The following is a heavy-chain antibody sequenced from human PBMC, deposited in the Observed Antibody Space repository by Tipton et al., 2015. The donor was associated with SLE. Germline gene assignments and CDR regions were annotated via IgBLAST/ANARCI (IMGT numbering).Heavy chain of an antibody. CDR3: SRDKGTVTPWYFDY. J-gene: IGHJ4*02. V-gene: IGHV3-7*03. CDR2: IKQSGTET. CDR1: GFSFRSYW. D-gene: IGHD4-17*01. Sequence: SLRLSCVVSGFSFRSYWMSWVRQAPGKGLEWVANIKQSGTETDYVDSVRGRFTISRDNAKNSLYLQMNSLRAEDTAVYYCSRDKGTVTPWYFDYWGQGTLVTVSS.